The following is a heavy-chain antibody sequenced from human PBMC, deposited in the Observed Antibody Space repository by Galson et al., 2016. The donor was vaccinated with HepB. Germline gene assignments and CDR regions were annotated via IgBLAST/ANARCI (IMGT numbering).Heavy chain of an antibody. CDR3: AKDFVSGDFCTNGVCYLWSNNWFDL. D-gene: IGHD2-8*01. V-gene: IGHV3-23*01. J-gene: IGHJ5*02. CDR2: IPRSARV. CDR1: GFSFNNFA. Sequence: SLRLSCAVTGFSFNNFAMTWVRQAPGKGLEWVASIPRSARVYYAESVKGRFILSRDNSKKTVFLQMNSLRPEVTAVYYCAKDFVSGDFCTNGVCYLWSNNWFDLRGQGTLVTVSS.